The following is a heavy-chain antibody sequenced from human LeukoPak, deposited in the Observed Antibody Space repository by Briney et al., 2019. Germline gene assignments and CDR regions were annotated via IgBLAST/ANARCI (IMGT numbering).Heavy chain of an antibody. CDR2: IYYSGST. CDR3: ARHKAPISDIWGSYRPENWFDP. D-gene: IGHD3-16*02. V-gene: IGHV4-39*01. J-gene: IGHJ5*02. CDR1: VGSFSGYY. Sequence: SETLSLTCAVYVGSFSGYYWGWIRQPPGKGLEWIGCIYYSGSTYYNPSLKSRVTISVDTSKNQFSLKLSSVTAADTAVYYCARHKAPISDIWGSYRPENWFDPWGQGTLVTVSS.